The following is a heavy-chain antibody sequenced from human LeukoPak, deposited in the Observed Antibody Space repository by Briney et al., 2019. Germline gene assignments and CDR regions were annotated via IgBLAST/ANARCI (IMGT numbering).Heavy chain of an antibody. Sequence: ASVKVSCKASGGTFSSYAISWVRQAPGQGLEWMGGINLIFGTTNYAQKFQGRVTITADEATSTAYMELSSLRSEDTAVYHCARGPSGSGSYSPPTYYYMDVWGKGTTVTVSS. V-gene: IGHV1-69*13. CDR1: GGTFSSYA. CDR3: ARGPSGSGSYSPPTYYYMDV. CDR2: INLIFGTT. D-gene: IGHD1-26*01. J-gene: IGHJ6*03.